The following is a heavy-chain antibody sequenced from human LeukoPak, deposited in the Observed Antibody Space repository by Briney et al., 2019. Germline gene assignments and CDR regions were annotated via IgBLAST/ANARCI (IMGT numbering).Heavy chain of an antibody. J-gene: IGHJ4*02. CDR3: ARERGYGGTFDY. CDR2: IYTSGST. CDR1: GGSISRGSYY. D-gene: IGHD4-23*01. V-gene: IGHV4-61*02. Sequence: PSETLSLTCTVSGGSISRGSYYWSWIRQPAGKGLEWIGRIYTSGSTNYNPSLKSRVTISVDTPKNQFSLKLSSVTAADTAVYFCARERGYGGTFDYWGQGTLVTVSS.